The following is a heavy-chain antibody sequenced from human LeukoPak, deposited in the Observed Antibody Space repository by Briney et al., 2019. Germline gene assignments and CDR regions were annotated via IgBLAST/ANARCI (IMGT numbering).Heavy chain of an antibody. V-gene: IGHV4-39*07. D-gene: IGHD6-19*01. Sequence: SETLSLTCTVSGGSISSSSYYWGWIRQPPGKGLEWIGSIYHSGSTNYNPSLKSRVTISVDKSKNQFSLKLSSVTAADTAVYYCARACSVYYSSGWPEDYYCYGMDVWGQGTTVTVSS. CDR1: GGSISSSSYY. CDR3: ARACSVYYSSGWPEDYYCYGMDV. J-gene: IGHJ6*02. CDR2: IYHSGST.